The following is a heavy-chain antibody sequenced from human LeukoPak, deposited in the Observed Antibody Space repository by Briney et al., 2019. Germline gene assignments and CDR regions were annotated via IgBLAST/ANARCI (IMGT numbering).Heavy chain of an antibody. CDR1: GFTVSRNY. J-gene: IGHJ4*02. V-gene: IGHV3-66*01. CDR2: IYSGGST. Sequence: PGGSLRLSCADSGFTVSRNYMSWVRQAPGKGLEWVSVIYSGGSTYYADSVKGRFTISRDNSKNTLYLQMNSLRAEDTAVYYCARAGPSSSWHQFDDWGQGTLVSVSS. CDR3: ARAGPSSSWHQFDD. D-gene: IGHD6-13*01.